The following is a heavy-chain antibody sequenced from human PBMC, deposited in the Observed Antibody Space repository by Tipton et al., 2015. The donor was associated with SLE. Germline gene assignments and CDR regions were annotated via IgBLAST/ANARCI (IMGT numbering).Heavy chain of an antibody. Sequence: TLSLTCTVSGGSSSSGDCPWISSGGYYWSWFLQHPGKGLEWSGFMFHSGNTYYNPSLKSRVFISVDTSKNQFSLRVNSVTAADTVVYDWARDRSSSPGYMDGLGRGTTVIVSS. CDR3: ARDRSSSPGYMDG. CDR2: MFHSGNT. D-gene: IGHD6-6*01. V-gene: IGHV4-31*03. J-gene: IGHJ6*04. CDR1: GGSSSSGDCPWISSGGYY.